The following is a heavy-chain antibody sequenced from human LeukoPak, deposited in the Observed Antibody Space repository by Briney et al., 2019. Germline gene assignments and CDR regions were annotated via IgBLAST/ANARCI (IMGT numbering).Heavy chain of an antibody. Sequence: SETLSLTCTVSGGSISSYYWSWIRQPPGKGLEWIGYIYYSGSTNYNPSLKSRVTMSVDTSKNQSSLKLSSLTAADTAVYYCARHCSGGTCYGAFDYWGQGTLVTVSS. V-gene: IGHV4-59*12. CDR3: ARHCSGGTCYGAFDY. J-gene: IGHJ4*02. CDR1: GGSISSYY. D-gene: IGHD2-15*01. CDR2: IYYSGST.